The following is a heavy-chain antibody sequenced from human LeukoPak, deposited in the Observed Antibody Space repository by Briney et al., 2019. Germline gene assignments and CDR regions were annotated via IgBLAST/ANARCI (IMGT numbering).Heavy chain of an antibody. J-gene: IGHJ3*02. V-gene: IGHV1-69*04. Sequence: ASVKVSCKASGYTFTSYYMHWVRQAPGQGLEWMGRIIPILGIANYAQKFQGRVTITADKSTSTAYMELSSLRSEDTAVYYCARAFFGGSGSPDAFDIWGQGTMVTVSS. CDR3: ARAFFGGSGSPDAFDI. D-gene: IGHD3-10*01. CDR2: IIPILGIA. CDR1: GYTFTSYY.